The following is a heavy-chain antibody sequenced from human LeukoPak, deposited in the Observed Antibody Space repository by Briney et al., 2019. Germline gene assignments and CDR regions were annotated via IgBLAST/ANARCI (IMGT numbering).Heavy chain of an antibody. J-gene: IGHJ4*02. CDR2: ISGSSRHK. D-gene: IGHD6-13*01. CDR3: ARTANFAAGYYIDS. CDR1: GFTFSSYT. V-gene: IGHV3-21*01. Sequence: GGSLRLSCVASGFTFSSYTMNWVRQAPGKGLEWVSSISGSSRHKYYADSVKGRFTISRDNAKNSLYLQMNSLRAEDTAVYYCARTANFAAGYYIDSWGQGTLVTVSS.